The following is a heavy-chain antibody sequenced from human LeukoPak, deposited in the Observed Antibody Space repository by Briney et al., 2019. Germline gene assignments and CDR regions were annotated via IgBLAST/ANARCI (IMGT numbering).Heavy chain of an antibody. J-gene: IGHJ4*02. CDR1: GYTFNTYG. CDR3: ARGLVDTAMVAPTY. D-gene: IGHD5-18*01. CDR2: ISAYNGNT. V-gene: IGHV1-18*01. Sequence: ASVKASCKASGYTFNTYGFSWVRQAPGQGLEWVGWISAYNGNTDYAQKIQGRVTMTTDTSTSTAYMELRSLKSDDTAAYYCARGLVDTAMVAPTYWGQGTLVTVSS.